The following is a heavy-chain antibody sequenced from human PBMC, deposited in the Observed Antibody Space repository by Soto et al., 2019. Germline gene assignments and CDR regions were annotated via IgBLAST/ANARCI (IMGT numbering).Heavy chain of an antibody. CDR2: IWYDGSNK. CDR3: ARDGIYSGYDWPNFDY. CDR1: GFTFSSYG. D-gene: IGHD5-12*01. J-gene: IGHJ4*02. Sequence: QVQLVESGGGVVQPGRSLRLSCAAYGFTFSSYGMHWVRQAPGKGLEWVAVIWYDGSNKYYADSVKGRFTISRDNSKNTLYLQMNSLRAEDTAVYYCARDGIYSGYDWPNFDYWGQGTLVTVSS. V-gene: IGHV3-33*01.